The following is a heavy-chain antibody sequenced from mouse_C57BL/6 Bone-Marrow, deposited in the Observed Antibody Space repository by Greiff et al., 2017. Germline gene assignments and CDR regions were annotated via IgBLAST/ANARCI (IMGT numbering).Heavy chain of an antibody. D-gene: IGHD1-1*01. V-gene: IGHV1-64*01. CDR1: GYTFTSYW. CDR2: IHPNSGST. J-gene: IGHJ1*03. CDR3: ARSSHYYGSTNWYFDV. Sequence: QVQLQQPGAELVKPGASVKLSCKASGYTFTSYWMHWVKQRPGQGLEWIGMIHPNSGSTNYNEKFKSKATLTVDKSSSTAYMQLSSLTSEDSAVYYCARSSHYYGSTNWYFDVWGTGTTVTVSS.